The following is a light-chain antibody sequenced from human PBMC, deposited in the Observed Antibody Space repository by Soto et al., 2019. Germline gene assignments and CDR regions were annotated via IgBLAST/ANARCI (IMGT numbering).Light chain of an antibody. CDR1: QGISSW. V-gene: IGKV1-12*01. J-gene: IGKJ4*01. Sequence: DIHMTQSPSSVSASVGDRVTITCRASQGISSWLAWYQQKPGKAPKLLIYTVSSLQSGVPSRFSGRGSGTDFTLTISRLEPEHFAPYYCQLANSFPLTFRGGTKVEMK. CDR3: QLANSFPLT. CDR2: TVS.